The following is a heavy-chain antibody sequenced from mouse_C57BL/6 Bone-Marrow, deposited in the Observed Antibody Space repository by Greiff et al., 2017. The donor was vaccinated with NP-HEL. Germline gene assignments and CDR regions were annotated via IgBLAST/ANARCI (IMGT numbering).Heavy chain of an antibody. V-gene: IGHV1-82*01. J-gene: IGHJ3*01. CDR2: ISPGDGDT. CDR1: GYAFSSSW. CDR3: ASPSYVWFAY. D-gene: IGHD2-12*01. Sequence: QVHVKQSGPELVKPGASVKISCKASGYAFSSSWMNWVKQRPGKGLEWIGRISPGDGDTNSNGKFKGKATLTADKSSSTAYMQLSSLTSEDSAVYFCASPSYVWFAYWGQGTLVTVSA.